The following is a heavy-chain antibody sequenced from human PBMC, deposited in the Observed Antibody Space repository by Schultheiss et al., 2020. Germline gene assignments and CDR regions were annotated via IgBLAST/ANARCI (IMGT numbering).Heavy chain of an antibody. CDR1: GFTFSSYG. D-gene: IGHD3-22*01. CDR2: ISYDGSNK. V-gene: IGHV3-30*18. J-gene: IGHJ5*02. CDR3: AKDYYDSSGLAFSWFDP. Sequence: GGSLRLSCAASGFTFSSYGMHWVRQAPGKGLEWVAVISYDGSNKYYADSVKGRFTISRDNSKNTLYLQMNSLRAEDTAVYYCAKDYYDSSGLAFSWFDPWGQGTLVTVSS.